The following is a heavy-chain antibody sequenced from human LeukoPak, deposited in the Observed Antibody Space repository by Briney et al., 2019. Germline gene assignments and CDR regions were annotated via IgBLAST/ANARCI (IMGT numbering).Heavy chain of an antibody. J-gene: IGHJ4*02. CDR3: ARLGTAMVLIDY. Sequence: PSETLSLTCTVSGGSISSNSYFWGWIRQPPGKGLEWIGTIYYSGSTSHNPSLRSRVTISVETSKNQFSLKLRSVTAADTAVYYCARLGTAMVLIDYWGQGTLVTVSS. CDR1: GGSISSNSYF. D-gene: IGHD5-18*01. V-gene: IGHV4-39*01. CDR2: IYYSGST.